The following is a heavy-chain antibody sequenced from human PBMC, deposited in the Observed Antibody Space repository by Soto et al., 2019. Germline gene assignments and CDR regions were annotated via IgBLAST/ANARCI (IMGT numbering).Heavy chain of an antibody. CDR3: VKGAGATPLYNWFDP. CDR1: GFTFSSYA. J-gene: IGHJ5*02. Sequence: PGGSLRLSCSASGFTFSSYAMHWVRKAPGKGLEYVSAISSNGGSTYYADSVKGRFTISRDNSKNTLYLQMSSLRADDTAVYYCVKGAGATPLYNWFDPWGQGTLVPVSS. D-gene: IGHD1-26*01. V-gene: IGHV3-64D*06. CDR2: ISSNGGST.